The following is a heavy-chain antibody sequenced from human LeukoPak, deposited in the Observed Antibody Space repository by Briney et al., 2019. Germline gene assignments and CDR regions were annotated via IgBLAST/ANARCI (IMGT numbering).Heavy chain of an antibody. Sequence: GGALRLYCAASGFAFSSYSMNWIRQAPGKGLEWVSSISSSTSYIYYADSVKRRFTISKEHAKNSLYLQMNSLRAEDTAVYYCARAGGSTVSHSDYWGQGTLVTVSS. D-gene: IGHD4-17*01. CDR2: ISSSTSYI. CDR3: ARAGGSTVSHSDY. J-gene: IGHJ4*02. V-gene: IGHV3-21*01. CDR1: GFAFSSYS.